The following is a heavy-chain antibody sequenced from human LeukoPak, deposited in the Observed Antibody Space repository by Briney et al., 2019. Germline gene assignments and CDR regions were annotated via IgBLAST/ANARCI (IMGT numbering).Heavy chain of an antibody. D-gene: IGHD6-19*01. CDR3: ATWYSSGWHDAFDI. V-gene: IGHV3-30*03. J-gene: IGHJ3*02. CDR2: ISHDGSNK. Sequence: GGSLRLSCAASGFTFSSYGMHWVRQAPGKGLEWVAVISHDGSNKYYADSVKGRFTISRDNSKNTLYLQMNSLRAEDTAVYYCATWYSSGWHDAFDIWGQGTMVTVSS. CDR1: GFTFSSYG.